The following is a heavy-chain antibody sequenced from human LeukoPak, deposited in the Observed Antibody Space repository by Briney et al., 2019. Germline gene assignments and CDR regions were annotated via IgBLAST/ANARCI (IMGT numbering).Heavy chain of an antibody. J-gene: IGHJ6*02. CDR2: ISAYNGNT. D-gene: IGHD6-6*01. CDR1: GYTFTSYG. CDR3: ARDLVHSSSSYYYYYGMDV. V-gene: IGHV1-18*01. Sequence: ASVKVSCKASGYTFTSYGTSWVRQAPGQGLEWMGWISAYNGNTNYAQKLQGRVTMTTDTSTSTAYMELRSLRSDDTAVYYCARDLVHSSSSYYYYYGMDVWGQGTTVTVSS.